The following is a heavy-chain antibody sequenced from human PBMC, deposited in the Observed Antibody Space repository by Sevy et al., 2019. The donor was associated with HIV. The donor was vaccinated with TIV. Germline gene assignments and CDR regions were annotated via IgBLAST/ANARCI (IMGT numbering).Heavy chain of an antibody. CDR1: GFTFSSFW. D-gene: IGHD3-16*01. V-gene: IGHV3-7*01. Sequence: GGSLRLSCAVSGFTFSSFWMSWVRQAPGKGLEWLANIKQDGSEKYYVDSVKGRFTISRENAKNSLYLQMNSLRAEDAAMYYCAKQANWAFDYWGQGTLVTVSS. CDR3: AKQANWAFDY. CDR2: IKQDGSEK. J-gene: IGHJ4*02.